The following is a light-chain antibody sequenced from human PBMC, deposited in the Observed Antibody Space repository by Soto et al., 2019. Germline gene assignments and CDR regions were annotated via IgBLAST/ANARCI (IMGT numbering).Light chain of an antibody. CDR3: QHYGSSPWT. V-gene: IGKV3-15*01. J-gene: IGKJ1*01. CDR1: QSVRTN. Sequence: EIVLTQSPATLSVSPGESVTLSCRASQSVRTNLAWHQQKPGQAPRLLIYGASTRATGIPARFSGSGSGTEFTLTISSLQSEDFAVYYCQHYGSSPWTFGQGTKVDIK. CDR2: GAS.